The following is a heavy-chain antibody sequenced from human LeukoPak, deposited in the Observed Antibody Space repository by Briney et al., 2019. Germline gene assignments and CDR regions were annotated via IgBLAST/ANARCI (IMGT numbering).Heavy chain of an antibody. CDR3: AKGVLSRMRYYYGMDV. CDR2: ITSSGDTT. J-gene: IGHJ6*04. Sequence: GSLRLSCAASGFTFNNYAMNWVRQAPGKGLEWVSSITSSGDTTHYADSVRGRFTISRDNSRNTLSLQMTSLRAEDTAVYYCAKGVLSRMRYYYGMDVWGKGTTVTVSS. CDR1: GFTFNNYA. V-gene: IGHV3-23*01. D-gene: IGHD2/OR15-2a*01.